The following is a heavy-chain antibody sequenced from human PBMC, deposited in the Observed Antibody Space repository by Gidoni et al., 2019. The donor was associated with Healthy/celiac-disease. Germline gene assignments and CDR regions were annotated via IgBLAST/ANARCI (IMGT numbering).Heavy chain of an antibody. CDR2: IYSGGST. CDR3: ASPKGDGYNQFDY. D-gene: IGHD5-12*01. J-gene: IGHJ4*02. CDR1: GFTVSSNY. V-gene: IGHV3-53*01. Sequence: EVQLVESGGGLIQPGGSLRLSCPASGFTVSSNYMSWVRQAPGKGLEWVSVIYSGGSTYYADSVKGRFTISRDNSKNTLYLQMNSLRAEDTAVYYCASPKGDGYNQFDYWGQGTLVTVSS.